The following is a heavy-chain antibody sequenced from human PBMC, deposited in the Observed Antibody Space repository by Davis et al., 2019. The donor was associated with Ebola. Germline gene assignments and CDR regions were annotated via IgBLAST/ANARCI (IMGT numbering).Heavy chain of an antibody. J-gene: IGHJ5*02. Sequence: GESLKISCAASDFTLSGSTMNWVRQAPGKGLEWVAYITSTSSSTAYSDSVKGRFTISRDNAKNSLYLQMNGLRDEDTAVYYCTRDASGSIRGWFDPWGQGTLVTVSS. CDR3: TRDASGSIRGWFDP. CDR1: DFTLSGST. D-gene: IGHD3-10*01. CDR2: ITSTSSST. V-gene: IGHV3-48*02.